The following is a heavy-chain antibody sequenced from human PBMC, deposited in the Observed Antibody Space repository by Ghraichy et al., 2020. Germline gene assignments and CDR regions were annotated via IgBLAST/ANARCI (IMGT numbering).Heavy chain of an antibody. CDR3: AGSSSWKGEAGLLSY. J-gene: IGHJ4*02. D-gene: IGHD6-13*01. CDR1: GFTFSSYG. V-gene: IGHV3-33*01. Sequence: GESLNISCAASGFTFSSYGMHWVRQAPGKGLEWVAVIWYDGSNKYYADSVKGRFTISRDNSKNTLYLQMNSLRAEDTAVYYCAGSSSWKGEAGLLSYWGQGTLVTVSS. CDR2: IWYDGSNK.